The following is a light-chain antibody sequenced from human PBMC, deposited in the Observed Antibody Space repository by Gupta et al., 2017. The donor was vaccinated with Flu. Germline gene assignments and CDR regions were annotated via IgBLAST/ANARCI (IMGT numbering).Light chain of an antibody. CDR2: WAS. CDR3: QQEYSPPEP. Sequence: DIVMTQSPDSLAVSLGERATINCKSSQSALYRSTDKNYLAWYQQKPGQPPKLLIYWASTRESGVPDRFSGSGSGTDFTLTISSLQAEDVAVYYCQQEYSPPEPFGGGTKVEIK. CDR1: QSALYRSTDKNY. V-gene: IGKV4-1*01. J-gene: IGKJ4*01.